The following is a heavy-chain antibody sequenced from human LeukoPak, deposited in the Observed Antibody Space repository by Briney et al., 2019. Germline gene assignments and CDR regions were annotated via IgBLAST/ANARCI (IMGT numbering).Heavy chain of an antibody. CDR1: GFTFSSYS. V-gene: IGHV3-7*01. J-gene: IGHJ5*02. CDR2: IKQDGSEK. CDR3: ARDDCSSISCYHNWFDP. D-gene: IGHD2-2*01. Sequence: GGSLRLSCAASGFTFSSYSMNWVRQAPGKGLEWVANIKQDGSEKYYVDSVKGRFTISRDNAKNPLYLQMNSLRAEDTAVYYCARDDCSSISCYHNWFDPWGQGTLVTVSS.